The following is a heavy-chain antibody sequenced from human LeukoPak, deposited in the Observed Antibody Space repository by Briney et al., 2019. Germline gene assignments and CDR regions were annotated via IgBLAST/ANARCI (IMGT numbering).Heavy chain of an antibody. CDR1: GITFSNSA. CDR2: ITKSGDQT. Sequence: GGSLRLSCVPSGITFSNSALSWVRQAPGKGLEWVSTITKSGDQTHYADSVRGLFTISRDIFKNTLYLQMNSLRAEDTAVYYCARAHCSSFDYWGQGTLVTVSS. D-gene: IGHD6-13*01. CDR3: ARAHCSSFDY. J-gene: IGHJ4*02. V-gene: IGHV3-23*01.